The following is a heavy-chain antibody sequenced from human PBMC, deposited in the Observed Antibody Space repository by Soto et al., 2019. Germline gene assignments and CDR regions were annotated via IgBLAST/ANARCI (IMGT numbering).Heavy chain of an antibody. CDR2: ISGSGGST. CDR1: GFTFSSYA. D-gene: IGHD6-13*01. J-gene: IGHJ6*02. CDR3: AKDRIAAAGHAYYYYGMDV. Sequence: EVQLLESGGGLVQPGGSLRLSCAASGFTFSSYAMSWVRQAPGKGLEWVSAISGSGGSTYYADSVKGRFTISRDNSKNTLYLQMNSLRAEDTAVYYCAKDRIAAAGHAYYYYGMDVWDQGTTVTVSS. V-gene: IGHV3-23*01.